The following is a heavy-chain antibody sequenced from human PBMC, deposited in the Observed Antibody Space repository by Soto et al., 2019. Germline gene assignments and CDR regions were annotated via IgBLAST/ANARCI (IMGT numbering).Heavy chain of an antibody. CDR1: GGSFSSYA. CDR3: AKAGTTVTTPPTY. D-gene: IGHD4-17*01. V-gene: IGHV1-69*06. CDR2: IIPIFGTA. J-gene: IGHJ4*02. Sequence: QVQLVQSGAEVKKPGSLVKVSCKASGGSFSSYAISWVRQAPGQGLEWMGGIIPIFGTANYAQKFQGSVTITADKSTSTAYMELSSLTSEDTAVSYGAKAGTTVTTPPTYWGQGNLVTVSS.